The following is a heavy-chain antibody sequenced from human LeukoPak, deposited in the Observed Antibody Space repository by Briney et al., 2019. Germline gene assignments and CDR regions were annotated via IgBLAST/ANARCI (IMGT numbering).Heavy chain of an antibody. V-gene: IGHV3-21*01. CDR1: GFTFGTRT. D-gene: IGHD4-17*01. J-gene: IGHJ1*01. CDR2: ISSRSSYI. Sequence: GGSLRLSCAASGFTFGTRTVNWVRQAPGKALEWVSSISSRSSYIYYADSVNGRFTISRDNANNSLFLQMNSLRAEDTAIYYCTSANFNTVTSSHYWGQGTLVPVSS. CDR3: TSANFNTVTSSHY.